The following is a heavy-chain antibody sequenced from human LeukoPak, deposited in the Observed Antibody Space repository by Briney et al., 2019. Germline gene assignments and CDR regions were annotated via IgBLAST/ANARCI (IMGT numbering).Heavy chain of an antibody. Sequence: SQTLSLTCDISGDSVSSNNGAWNWSRQSPSRGLEWLGRTYCRSKWYNDYAGSLNGRITISPDTSKNQFSLHLNSVPPEDTAVYYCARDLGNTGWYTFDYWGQGILVTVSS. V-gene: IGHV6-1*01. CDR3: ARDLGNTGWYTFDY. CDR1: GDSVSSNNGA. D-gene: IGHD6-19*01. CDR2: TYCRSKWYN. J-gene: IGHJ4*02.